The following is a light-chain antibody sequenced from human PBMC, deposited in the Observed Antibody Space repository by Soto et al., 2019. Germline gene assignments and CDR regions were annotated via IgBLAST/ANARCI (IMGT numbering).Light chain of an antibody. V-gene: IGLV2-14*02. CDR3: TSYAGSNNFFYV. J-gene: IGLJ1*01. CDR2: EDS. Sequence: QSVLTQPASVSGSPGRSITISCTGTSSDFGSYNLVSWYQQHPGKAPKLMIYEDSKRPSGVPDRFSGSKSGNTASLTVSGLQAEDEADYYCTSYAGSNNFFYVFGTGTKVTVL. CDR1: SSDFGSYNL.